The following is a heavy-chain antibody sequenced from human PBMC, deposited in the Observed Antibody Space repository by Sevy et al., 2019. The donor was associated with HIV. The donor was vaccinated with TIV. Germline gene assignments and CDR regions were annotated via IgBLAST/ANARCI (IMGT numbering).Heavy chain of an antibody. V-gene: IGHV3-11*01. D-gene: IGHD4-17*01. CDR3: ARDHVKDGDFGDYYYYAMDV. Sequence: GGSLRLSCAASGFTFSDYYMSWIRQAPGKGLEWVSYISGSDGTTFYADSVKGRFTISRDNAKNSLYLQMNSLRAEDQAMYYCARDHVKDGDFGDYYYYAMDVWGQGTTVTVSS. J-gene: IGHJ6*02. CDR2: ISGSDGTT. CDR1: GFTFSDYY.